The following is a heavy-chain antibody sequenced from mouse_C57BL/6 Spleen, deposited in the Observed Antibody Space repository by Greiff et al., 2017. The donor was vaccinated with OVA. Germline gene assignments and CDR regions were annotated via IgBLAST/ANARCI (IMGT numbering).Heavy chain of an antibody. CDR2: LHPNSGSP. CDR3: APITTVVFDY. D-gene: IGHD1-1*01. J-gene: IGHJ2*01. V-gene: IGHV1-64*01. CDR1: GYTFTSYW. Sequence: QVQLQQPGAELVKPGASVKLSCKASGYTFTSYWMHWVKQRPGPGLEWIGMLHPNSGSPNYNETFKSKATLTVDKSSSTAYMQPSSLTSEDAAVYYCAPITTVVFDYWGQGTTLTVSS.